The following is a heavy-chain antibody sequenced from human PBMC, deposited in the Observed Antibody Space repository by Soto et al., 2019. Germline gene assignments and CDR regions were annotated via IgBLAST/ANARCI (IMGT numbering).Heavy chain of an antibody. J-gene: IGHJ4*02. D-gene: IGHD3-3*01. CDR3: AKYYDSDEDYFDY. V-gene: IGHV4-59*01. Sequence: SETLSLTCTVSGGSISSYYWSWIRQPPGKGLEWIGYIYYSGSTNYNPSLKSRVTISVDTSKNQFSLKLSSVTAADPAVYYCAKYYDSDEDYFDYWGQGTLVTVSS. CDR1: GGSISSYY. CDR2: IYYSGST.